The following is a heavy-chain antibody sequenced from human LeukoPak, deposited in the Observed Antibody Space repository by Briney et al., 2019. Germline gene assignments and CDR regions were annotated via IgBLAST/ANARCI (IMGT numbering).Heavy chain of an antibody. J-gene: IGHJ4*02. CDR2: ISSSSSTI. D-gene: IGHD2-15*01. V-gene: IGHV3-48*01. CDR1: GFTFSSYS. CDR3: AKGTDIVVVVAATDY. Sequence: GGSLRLSCAASGFTFSSYSMNWVRQAPGKGLEWVSYISSSSSTIYYADSVKGRFTISRDNSKNTLYLQMNSPRAEDTAVYYCAKGTDIVVVVAATDYWGQGTLVTVSS.